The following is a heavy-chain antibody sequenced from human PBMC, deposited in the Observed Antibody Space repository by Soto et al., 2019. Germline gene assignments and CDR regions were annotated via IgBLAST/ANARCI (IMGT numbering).Heavy chain of an antibody. CDR2: MNPNSGNT. V-gene: IGHV1-8*01. Sequence: ASVKVACKSSGYTFTIYEINGVRQATGRGLEWMGWMNPNSGNTGYAQKFQGRVTMTRNTSISTAYMELSSLRSEDTAVYYCASAGSSDTYGMDVWGQGTTVPVSS. J-gene: IGHJ6*02. CDR3: ASAGSSDTYGMDV. D-gene: IGHD6-13*01. CDR1: GYTFTIYE.